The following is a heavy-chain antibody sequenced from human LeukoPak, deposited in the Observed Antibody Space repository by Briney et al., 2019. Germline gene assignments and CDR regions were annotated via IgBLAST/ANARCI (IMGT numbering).Heavy chain of an antibody. CDR3: ARDPLSSSWSTYYSAMDV. V-gene: IGHV1-18*01. Sequence: GASVKVSCKASGHTFNNYGINWVRQAPGQGLEWMGWIRAYNGNTNYAQKVQDRVTMTTDASASTAYMELRSLRSDDTAVYYCARDPLSSSWSTYYSAMDVWGQGTTLTVSS. CDR2: IRAYNGNT. D-gene: IGHD6-13*01. CDR1: GHTFNNYG. J-gene: IGHJ6*01.